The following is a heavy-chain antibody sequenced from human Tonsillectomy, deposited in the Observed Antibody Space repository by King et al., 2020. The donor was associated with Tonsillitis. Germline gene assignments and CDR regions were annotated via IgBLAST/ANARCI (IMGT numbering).Heavy chain of an antibody. CDR3: ARDYDSSGYLDY. J-gene: IGHJ4*02. V-gene: IGHV3-53*04. D-gene: IGHD3-22*01. Sequence: VQLVESGGGLVQPGGSLRLSCAASGFTVSSNFMSWVRQAPGKGREWVSLIYSGGSTYYADSVKGRFTISRHNSKNTLYLQMNSLRAEDTAVYYCARDYDSSGYLDYWGQGALVTVSS. CDR2: IYSGGST. CDR1: GFTVSSNF.